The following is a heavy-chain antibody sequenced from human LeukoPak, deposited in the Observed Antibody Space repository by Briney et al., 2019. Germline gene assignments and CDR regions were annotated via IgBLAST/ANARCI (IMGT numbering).Heavy chain of an antibody. Sequence: ASVKVSCKASGGTSISYAISWVRQAPGQGLEGMGGIIPIFGTANYAQKFQGRVTITADESTSTAYMELSSLRSEDTAVYYCARGSYCGCDCYRYFDYWGQGTLVTVSS. J-gene: IGHJ4*02. CDR3: ARGSYCGCDCYRYFDY. V-gene: IGHV1-69*01. D-gene: IGHD2-21*02. CDR2: IIPIFGTA. CDR1: GGTSISYA.